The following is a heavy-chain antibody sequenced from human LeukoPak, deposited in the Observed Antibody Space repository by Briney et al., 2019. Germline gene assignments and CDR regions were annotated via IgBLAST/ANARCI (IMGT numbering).Heavy chain of an antibody. CDR1: GGTFSSYA. CDR2: IIPIFGTA. Sequence: SVKVSCKASGGTFSSYAISWVTQAPGQGLEWMGGIIPIFGTANYAQRFQGRVTITADESTSTAYMELSSLRSEDTAVYYCAREESSGFNYFDYWGQGTLVTVSS. V-gene: IGHV1-69*13. CDR3: AREESSGFNYFDY. J-gene: IGHJ4*02. D-gene: IGHD6-19*01.